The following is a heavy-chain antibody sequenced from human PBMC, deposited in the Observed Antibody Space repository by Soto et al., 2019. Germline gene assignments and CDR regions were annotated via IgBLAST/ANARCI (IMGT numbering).Heavy chain of an antibody. CDR1: GYIFKNYA. CDR3: ARHLYDYVWLSYRH. Sequence: SVKVSFKSSGYIFKNYAVTWLRQAPGQGLEWMGGIIPVFGTPDYSQKFRGRVTITADESTSTVYMELRSLTSEDTAVYYCARHLYDYVWLSYRHCGHGTRVTVSP. J-gene: IGHJ4*01. V-gene: IGHV1-69*01. D-gene: IGHD3-16*02. CDR2: IIPVFGTP.